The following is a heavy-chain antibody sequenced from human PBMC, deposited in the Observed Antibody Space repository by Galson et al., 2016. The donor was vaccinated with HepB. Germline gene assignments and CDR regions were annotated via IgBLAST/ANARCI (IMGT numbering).Heavy chain of an antibody. D-gene: IGHD5-24*01. V-gene: IGHV4-34*01. CDR3: ARMMATVFRRRQRGFDI. Sequence: ETLSLTCGVSGGSFSGYYWSWIRQPPGRGLEWIGEIAHSGSTTYSPSLKNRVTISLDMSKSQFSLKLNSMTAADTAVYYCARMMATVFRRRQRGFDIGGQGKMGTVYS. CDR1: GGSFSGYY. CDR2: IAHSGST. J-gene: IGHJ3*02.